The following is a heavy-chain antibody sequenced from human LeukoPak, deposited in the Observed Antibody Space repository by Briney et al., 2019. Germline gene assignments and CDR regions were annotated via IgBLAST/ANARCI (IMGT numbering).Heavy chain of an antibody. CDR1: GGSISSSSYY. V-gene: IGHV4-39*01. Sequence: SETLSLTCTVSGGSISSSSYYWGWIRQPPGKGLEWIGSIYYSGSTYYNPSLKSRVTISVDTSKNQFSLKLSSVTAADTAMYYCARHRDDYDDYVWNYWGQGTLVTVSS. J-gene: IGHJ4*02. D-gene: IGHD4-17*01. CDR2: IYYSGST. CDR3: ARHRDDYDDYVWNY.